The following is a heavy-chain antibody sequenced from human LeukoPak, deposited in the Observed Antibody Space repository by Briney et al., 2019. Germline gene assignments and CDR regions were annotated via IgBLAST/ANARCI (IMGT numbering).Heavy chain of an antibody. Sequence: ETLSLTCAVYNGSFSGYYWSWIRQPPGKGLEWVSAISGSGGSTYYADSVKGRFTISRDNSKNTLYLQMNSLRAEDTAVYYYAKEPSAAARGYFDYWGQGTLVTVSS. CDR2: ISGSGGST. CDR1: NGSFSGYY. V-gene: IGHV3-23*01. CDR3: AKEPSAAARGYFDY. J-gene: IGHJ4*02. D-gene: IGHD6-13*01.